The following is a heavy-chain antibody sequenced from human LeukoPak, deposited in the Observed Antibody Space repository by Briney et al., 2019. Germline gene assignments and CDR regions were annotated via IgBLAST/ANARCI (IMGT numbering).Heavy chain of an antibody. CDR2: ISNSGSTR. D-gene: IGHD2-2*01. Sequence: GGSLRLSCAASGFTFSDYYMSWIRQAPGKGLEWVSYISNSGSTRYYADPVKGRFTISRDDAKNSLDLQRNSLMTEDTAVYYCARGYCNSTSCRDLWGQGTLVTVSS. CDR3: ARGYCNSTSCRDL. CDR1: GFTFSDYY. V-gene: IGHV3-11*04. J-gene: IGHJ4*02.